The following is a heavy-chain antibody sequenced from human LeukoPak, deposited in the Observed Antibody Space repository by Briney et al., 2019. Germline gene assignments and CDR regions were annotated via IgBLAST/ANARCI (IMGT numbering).Heavy chain of an antibody. CDR2: ITSSSYI. D-gene: IGHD4-17*01. V-gene: IGHV3-21*01. CDR3: ARDPYGDYAVDY. CDR1: GFTFTTYA. Sequence: GGSLRLSCAASGFTFTTYAMNWVRQAPGEGLECVSSITSSSYIHYADSVRGRFTISRDNAKNSLYLQMSSLRAEDTAVYYCARDPYGDYAVDYWGQGTLVTVSS. J-gene: IGHJ4*02.